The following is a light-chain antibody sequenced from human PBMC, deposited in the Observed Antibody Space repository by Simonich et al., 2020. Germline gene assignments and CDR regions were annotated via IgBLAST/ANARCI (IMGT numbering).Light chain of an antibody. Sequence: DIQLTQSPSFLSASVGDRVTITCRASQGISSYLAWYQQKPGKVPKLLIYAASTLQSGVPSRFSGSGSGTDFTLTISSLQPEDFATYYCQQSYSTLYTFGQGTKLEIK. CDR2: AAS. V-gene: IGKV1-27*01. CDR1: QGISSY. J-gene: IGKJ2*01. CDR3: QQSYSTLYT.